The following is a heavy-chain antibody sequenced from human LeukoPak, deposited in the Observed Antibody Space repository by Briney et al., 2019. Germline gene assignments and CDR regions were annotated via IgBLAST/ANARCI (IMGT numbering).Heavy chain of an antibody. CDR2: ISGSGVST. CDR1: GFIFSKYT. V-gene: IGHV3-23*01. J-gene: IGHJ4*02. CDR3: AVPIDY. Sequence: GGSLRLSCAASGFIFSKYTMSWVRQAPGKGLDWVSGISGSGVSTYYADSVKGRLTISRDNSKNTLYLQMNSLRAEDTAVYYCAVPIDYWGQGTLVTVSS. D-gene: IGHD2-2*01.